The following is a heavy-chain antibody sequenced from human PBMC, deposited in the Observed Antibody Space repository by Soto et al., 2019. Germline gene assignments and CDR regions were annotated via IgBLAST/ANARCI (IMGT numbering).Heavy chain of an antibody. CDR2: VYVTGTT. CDR1: GGSISSYY. V-gene: IGHV4-4*07. D-gene: IGHD6-19*01. Sequence: PSETLSLTXTVSGGSISSYYWSWIRQPAGQALEWIGRVYVTGTTYFNPSLKSRVTMSVDTSNNQVSLKLSSVTAADSAIYYCARDGEYTSGWYSFDSWGPGTLVTVSS. J-gene: IGHJ5*01. CDR3: ARDGEYTSGWYSFDS.